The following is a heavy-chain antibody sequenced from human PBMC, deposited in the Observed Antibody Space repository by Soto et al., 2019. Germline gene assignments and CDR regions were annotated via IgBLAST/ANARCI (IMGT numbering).Heavy chain of an antibody. CDR3: ARELTPYYNSFDY. V-gene: IGHV4-59*01. CDR1: GGSINTYY. CDR2: IYDSGST. D-gene: IGHD3-9*01. J-gene: IGHJ4*02. Sequence: SETLSLSCTVPGGSINTYYWSWIRQPPGKGLEWIGYIYDSGSTNYNPSLKSRVTISVDTSKNQFSLKLSSVTAADTAVYYCARELTPYYNSFDYWGRGTLVTVS.